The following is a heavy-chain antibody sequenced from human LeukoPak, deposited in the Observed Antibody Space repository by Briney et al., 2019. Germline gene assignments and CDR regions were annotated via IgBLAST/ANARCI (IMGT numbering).Heavy chain of an antibody. V-gene: IGHV4-39*07. CDR3: ARVGGSGSYQNFDY. CDR2: IYYSVST. CDR1: GGSISSSSYY. Sequence: SETLSLTCTVSGGSISSSSYYWGWIRQPPGKGLEWIGSIYYSVSTYYNPSLKSRVTISVDTSKNQFSLKLSSVSAADTAVYYCARVGGSGSYQNFDYWGQGTLVTVSS. D-gene: IGHD3-10*01. J-gene: IGHJ4*02.